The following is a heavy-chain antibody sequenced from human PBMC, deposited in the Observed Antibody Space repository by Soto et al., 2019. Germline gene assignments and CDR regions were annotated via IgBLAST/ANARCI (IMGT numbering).Heavy chain of an antibody. J-gene: IGHJ3*02. V-gene: IGHV4-59*01. CDR2: IYYSGST. D-gene: IGHD3-10*01. CDR1: GGSISSYY. CDR3: ARDSVYLGWFGEEMAFDI. Sequence: SETLSLTCTVSGGSISSYYWSWIRQPPGKGLEWIGHIYYSGSTNYNPSLKSRVTISVDTSKNQFSLKLSSVTAADTAVYYCARDSVYLGWFGEEMAFDIWGQGTMVTVSS.